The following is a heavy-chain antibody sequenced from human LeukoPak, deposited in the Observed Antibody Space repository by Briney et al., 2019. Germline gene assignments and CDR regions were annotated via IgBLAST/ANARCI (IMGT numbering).Heavy chain of an antibody. CDR2: ISSSSSNI. Sequence: AGGSLRLSCAASGFTFSSYSMNWVCQAPGKGLEWVSSISSSSSNIYYADSVKGRFTISRDNAKNSLYLQMNSLRVEDTAVYYCARCTTGRTFGSLREIKRSREIDYWGQGTLVTVSS. J-gene: IGHJ4*02. D-gene: IGHD1-1*01. V-gene: IGHV3-21*01. CDR1: GFTFSSYS. CDR3: ARCTTGRTFGSLREIKRSREIDY.